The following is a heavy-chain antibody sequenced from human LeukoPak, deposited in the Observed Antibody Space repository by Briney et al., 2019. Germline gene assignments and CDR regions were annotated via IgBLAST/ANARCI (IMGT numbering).Heavy chain of an antibody. J-gene: IGHJ4*02. Sequence: GGSLRLSCAASGFTFSSYAMSWGRQAPGTGLGWVSAISGSGGSTYYADSVKGRFTISRDNSKNTLYLQMNSLRAEDTAVYYCAKDRLAITIFGGTLWDYWGQGTLVTVSS. CDR1: GFTFSSYA. D-gene: IGHD3-3*01. CDR3: AKDRLAITIFGGTLWDY. CDR2: ISGSGGST. V-gene: IGHV3-23*01.